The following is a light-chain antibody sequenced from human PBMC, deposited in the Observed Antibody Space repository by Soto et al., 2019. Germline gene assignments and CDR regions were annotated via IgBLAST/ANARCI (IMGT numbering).Light chain of an antibody. CDR2: DAS. CDR1: QSVRNY. CDR3: QQRSNCPTT. V-gene: IGKV3-11*01. Sequence: EIVLTQSPPTLSLSPGERATLSCRASQSVRNYFAWYQQKPGQAPRLLIYDASNRATGIPARFSGSGSGTDFTLTISSLEPLDFAVYYCQQRSNCPTTLGQETGLEIK. J-gene: IGKJ5*01.